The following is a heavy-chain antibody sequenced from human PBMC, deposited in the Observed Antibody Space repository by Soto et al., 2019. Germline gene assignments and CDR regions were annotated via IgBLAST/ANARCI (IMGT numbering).Heavy chain of an antibody. V-gene: IGHV5-10-1*01. CDR2: IDPSDSYT. D-gene: IGHD6-6*01. CDR3: ARRSYSSSSYGFHY. Sequence: PGESLKISCQGSGYSFTSYWISWVRQMPGKGLEWMGRIDPSDSYTNYSPSFQGHVTFSADKSISAAYLQWSSLKASDTAMYYCARRSYSSSSYGFHYWGQGTLVTVSS. CDR1: GYSFTSYW. J-gene: IGHJ4*02.